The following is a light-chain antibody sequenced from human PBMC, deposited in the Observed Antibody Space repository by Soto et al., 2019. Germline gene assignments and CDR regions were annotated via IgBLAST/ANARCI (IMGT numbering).Light chain of an antibody. CDR3: SSYRNVNTVI. Sequence: QSALTQPASVSGSPGQSITISCIGTSSDVGYNYVSWYQQHTGKAPKLMIYGVSNRVSGVSDRFSASKSGNAASLTISGLQADYEADYYCSSYRNVNTVIFGGGTKLTVL. CDR1: SSDVGYNY. CDR2: GVS. J-gene: IGLJ2*01. V-gene: IGLV2-14*03.